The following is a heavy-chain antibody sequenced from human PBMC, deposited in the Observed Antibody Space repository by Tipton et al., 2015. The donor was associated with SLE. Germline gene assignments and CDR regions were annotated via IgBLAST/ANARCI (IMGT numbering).Heavy chain of an antibody. D-gene: IGHD1-26*01. CDR1: GGSISSSSYY. V-gene: IGHV4-61*01. CDR3: ARDSGSVYGMDV. CDR2: IYYSGST. Sequence: LRLSCTVSGGSISSSSYYWGWIRQPPGKGLEWIGYIYYSGSTNYNPSLKSRVTISVDTSKNQFSLKLSSVTAADTAVYYCARDSGSVYGMDVWGQGTTVTVSS. J-gene: IGHJ6*02.